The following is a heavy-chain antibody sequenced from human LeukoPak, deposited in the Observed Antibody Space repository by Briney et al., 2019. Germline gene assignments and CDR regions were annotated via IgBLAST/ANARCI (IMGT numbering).Heavy chain of an antibody. V-gene: IGHV1-8*01. CDR1: GYTFTSYD. D-gene: IGHD4-17*01. Sequence: VSVKVSCKASGYTFTSYDINWVRQATGQGLEWMGWMDPNSGNTGYAQKFQGRVTMTRNTSISTAYMELSSLRSDDTAVYYCARDGRTVTTPNYYYYYMDVWGKGTTVTVSS. CDR3: ARDGRTVTTPNYYYYYMDV. CDR2: MDPNSGNT. J-gene: IGHJ6*03.